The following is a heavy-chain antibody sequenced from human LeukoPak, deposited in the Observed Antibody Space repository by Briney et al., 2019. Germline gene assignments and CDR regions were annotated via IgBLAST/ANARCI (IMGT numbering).Heavy chain of an antibody. J-gene: IGHJ5*02. CDR2: ISNDGSST. D-gene: IGHD3-22*01. CDR1: GFTFSSYW. CDR3: ARDRSSGYNWFDP. V-gene: IGHV3-74*01. Sequence: GGSLRLSCAASGFTFSSYWMHWVRYAPGKGLEWVSRISNDGSSTSYADSVKGRFTISRDKAKNTLYLQMNSLRAEDTAVYYCARDRSSGYNWFDPWGQGTLVTVSS.